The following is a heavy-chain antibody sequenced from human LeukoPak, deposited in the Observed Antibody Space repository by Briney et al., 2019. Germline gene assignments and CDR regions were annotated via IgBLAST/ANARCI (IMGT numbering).Heavy chain of an antibody. Sequence: GASVKVSCKVSGYTLTELSMHWVRQAPGKGLEWMGGFDPEDGETIYAQKFQGRVTMTEDTSTDIAYMELSSLRSEDTAVYYCATVDIYDSSGYYYDYWGQGTLVTVSS. CDR2: FDPEDGET. V-gene: IGHV1-24*01. CDR1: GYTLTELS. CDR3: ATVDIYDSSGYYYDY. J-gene: IGHJ4*02. D-gene: IGHD3-22*01.